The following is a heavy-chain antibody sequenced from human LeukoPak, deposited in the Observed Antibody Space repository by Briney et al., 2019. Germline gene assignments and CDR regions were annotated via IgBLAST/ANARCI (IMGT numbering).Heavy chain of an antibody. D-gene: IGHD3-22*01. J-gene: IGHJ4*02. CDR1: GGSFSGYY. CDR3: ARGFAAKIPEDSSGYSPIDY. Sequence: SETLSLTCAVYGGSFSGYYWSWIRQPPGKGLEWIGEINHSGSTNYNPSLKSRVAITVDTSKNQFSLKLSSVTAADTAVYYCARGFAAKIPEDSSGYSPIDYWGQGTLVTVSS. CDR2: INHSGST. V-gene: IGHV4-34*01.